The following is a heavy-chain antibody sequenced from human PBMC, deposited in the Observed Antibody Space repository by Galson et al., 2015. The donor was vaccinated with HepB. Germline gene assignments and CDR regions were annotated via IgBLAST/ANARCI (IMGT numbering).Heavy chain of an antibody. CDR2: IIPIFSQA. J-gene: IGHJ4*02. CDR1: GGSFRIFG. V-gene: IGHV1-69*13. D-gene: IGHD1-1*01. Sequence: SVKVSCKASGGSFRIFGISWVRQAPGQGLEWMGGIIPIFSQANYAQKFQGRVTITADESMSTVYMELSSLRSADTAMYYCATSQLGGTYYFDSWGQGTLVTVSS. CDR3: ATSQLGGTYYFDS.